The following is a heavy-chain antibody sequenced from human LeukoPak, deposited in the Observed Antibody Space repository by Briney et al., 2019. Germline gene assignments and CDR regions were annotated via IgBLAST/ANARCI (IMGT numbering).Heavy chain of an antibody. D-gene: IGHD3-16*01. CDR1: GGSISSYY. Sequence: PSETLSLTCTVSGGSISSYYWSWIRQPPGKGLEWIGYIYYSGSTNYNPSLKSRVTISVDTSKNHFSLRLSSVTAADTAVYYCARFENWFAPWGQGTLVTVSS. CDR2: IYYSGST. J-gene: IGHJ5*02. CDR3: ARFENWFAP. V-gene: IGHV4-59*01.